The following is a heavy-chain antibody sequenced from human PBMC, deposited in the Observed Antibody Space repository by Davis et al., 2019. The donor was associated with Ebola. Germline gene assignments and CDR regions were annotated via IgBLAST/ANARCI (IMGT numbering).Heavy chain of an antibody. D-gene: IGHD2-15*01. CDR2: INHSGST. J-gene: IGHJ4*02. V-gene: IGHV4-34*01. CDR1: GGSFSGYY. CDR3: VRDGCPGGSCYCGDY. Sequence: ESLRLSCAVYGGSFSGYYWSWIRQPPGKGLEWIGEINHSGSTNYNPSLKSRLTMSVDTSKNQFSLRLSSVTAADTAVYYCVRDGCPGGSCYCGDYWGQGTLVTVSS.